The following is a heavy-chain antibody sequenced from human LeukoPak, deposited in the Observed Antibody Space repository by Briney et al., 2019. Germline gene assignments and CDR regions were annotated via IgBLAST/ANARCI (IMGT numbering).Heavy chain of an antibody. D-gene: IGHD2-2*01. CDR3: ARDRSDCSSTSCFRSSYMDV. J-gene: IGHJ6*03. Sequence: ASVKVSCKASGYTFTGYCMHWVRQAPGQGLEWMGWINPNSGGTNYAQKFQGRVTMTRDTSISTAYMELSRLRSDDTAVYYCARDRSDCSSTSCFRSSYMDVWGKGTTVTVSS. CDR2: INPNSGGT. CDR1: GYTFTGYC. V-gene: IGHV1-2*02.